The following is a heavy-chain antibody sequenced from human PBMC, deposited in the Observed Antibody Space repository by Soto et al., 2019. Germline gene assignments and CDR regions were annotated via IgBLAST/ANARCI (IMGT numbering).Heavy chain of an antibody. J-gene: IGHJ4*02. CDR2: IYYSGYT. D-gene: IGHD6-19*01. CDR1: GGSISSSSYY. CDR3: ARLLYASSTSRPF. V-gene: IGHV4-39*01. Sequence: QLQLQESGPGLVKPSETLSLTCTVSGGSISSSSYYWGWIRQPPGKGLEWIGNIYYSGYTYYNPSLNRRXTLXVXTPQHQFSPKPSSVPAADPSVYYCARLLYASSTSRPFWGQGTLVTVSS.